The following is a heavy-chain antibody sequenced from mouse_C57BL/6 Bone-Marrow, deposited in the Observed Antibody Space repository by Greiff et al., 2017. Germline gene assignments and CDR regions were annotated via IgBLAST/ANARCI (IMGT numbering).Heavy chain of an antibody. J-gene: IGHJ4*01. Sequence: VQLQQPGAELVKPGASVKLSCKASGYTFTSYWMHWVKQRPGQGLEWIGMIHPNSGSTNYNEKFKSKATLTVDKSSSTDYMQRSSLTSEDSAVYDCAPVDYGSSYDYAMDYWGQGTSVTVSS. CDR3: APVDYGSSYDYAMDY. CDR1: GYTFTSYW. V-gene: IGHV1-64*01. CDR2: IHPNSGST. D-gene: IGHD1-1*01.